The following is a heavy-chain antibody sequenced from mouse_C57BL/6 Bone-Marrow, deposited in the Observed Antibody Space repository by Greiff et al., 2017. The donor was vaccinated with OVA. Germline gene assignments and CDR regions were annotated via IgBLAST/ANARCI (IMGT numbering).Heavy chain of an antibody. CDR2: ISDGGSYT. Sequence: EVQGVESGGGLVKPGGSLKLSCAASGFTFSSYAMSWVRQTPEKRLEWVATISDGGSYTYYPDNVKGRFTISRDNAKNNLYLQMSHLKSEDTAMYYCARDRETGSAMDYWGQGTSVTVSS. CDR1: GFTFSSYA. J-gene: IGHJ4*01. CDR3: ARDRETGSAMDY. V-gene: IGHV5-4*01.